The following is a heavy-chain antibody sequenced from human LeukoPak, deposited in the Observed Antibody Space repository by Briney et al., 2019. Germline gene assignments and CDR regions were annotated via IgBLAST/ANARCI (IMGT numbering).Heavy chain of an antibody. V-gene: IGHV1-46*01. CDR1: GYTFTSYY. D-gene: IGHD2-2*01. CDR2: INPSGGST. J-gene: IGHJ5*02. CDR3: ARAAHCSSTSCPNWFDP. Sequence: ASVKVSCKASGYTFTSYYMHWVRQAPGQGLEWMGIINPSGGSTSYAQKFQGRVTMTTDTSTSTAYMELRSLRSDDTAVYYCARAAHCSSTSCPNWFDPWGQGTLVTVSS.